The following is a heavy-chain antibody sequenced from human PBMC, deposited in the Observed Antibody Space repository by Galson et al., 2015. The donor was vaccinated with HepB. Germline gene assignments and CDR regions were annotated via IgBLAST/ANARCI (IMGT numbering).Heavy chain of an antibody. J-gene: IGHJ3*02. CDR2: IYRSGNT. V-gene: IGHV4-30-2*01. CDR3: ARDHRYYHSSDYYSLAFDI. CDR1: GESINSAGFA. D-gene: IGHD3-22*01. Sequence: TLSLTCPVSGESINSAGFAWSWIRQPPGKGLEWISYIYRSGNTYYNPSLKSRVTVSLDRSNNQFSLNLTSVTAADTAVYYCARDHRYYHSSDYYSLAFDIWGQGAMVTVSS.